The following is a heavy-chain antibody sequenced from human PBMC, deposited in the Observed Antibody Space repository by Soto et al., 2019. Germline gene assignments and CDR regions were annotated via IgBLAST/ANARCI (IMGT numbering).Heavy chain of an antibody. D-gene: IGHD2-2*01. CDR2: IWYDGSNK. J-gene: IGHJ3*02. V-gene: IGHV3-33*01. Sequence: GGSLRLSFEASGFTFSSYGMHWVRQAPGKGLEWVAVIWYDGSNKYYADSVKGRFTISRDNSKNTLYLQMNSLRAEDTAVYYCARAGEGGIVVVPAAIHTFDIWGQGTMVTVSS. CDR1: GFTFSSYG. CDR3: ARAGEGGIVVVPAAIHTFDI.